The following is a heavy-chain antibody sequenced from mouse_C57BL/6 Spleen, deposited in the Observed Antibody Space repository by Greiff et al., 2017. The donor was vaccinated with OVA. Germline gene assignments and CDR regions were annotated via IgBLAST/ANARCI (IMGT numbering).Heavy chain of an antibody. CDR1: GYSITSGYY. Sequence: ESGPGLVKPSQSLSLTCSVTGYSITSGYYWNWIRQFPGNKLEWMGYISYDGSNNYNPSLKNRISITRDTSKNQFFLKLNSVTTEDTATYYCARAPYGNEGYFDVWGTGTTVTVSS. J-gene: IGHJ1*03. CDR2: ISYDGSN. D-gene: IGHD2-1*01. V-gene: IGHV3-6*01. CDR3: ARAPYGNEGYFDV.